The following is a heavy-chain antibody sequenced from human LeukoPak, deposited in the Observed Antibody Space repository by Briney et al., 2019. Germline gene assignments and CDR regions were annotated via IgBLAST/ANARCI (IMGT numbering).Heavy chain of an antibody. CDR2: INPNSGGT. J-gene: IGHJ4*02. V-gene: IGHV1-2*02. D-gene: IGHD3-9*01. Sequence: ASVKVSCKASGYTFTSYGISWVRQAPGQGLEWMGWINPNSGGTNYAQKFQGRVTMTRDTSISTAYMELSRLRSDDTAVYYCASSGYFDSSFVDYWGQGTLVTVSS. CDR1: GYTFTSYG. CDR3: ASSGYFDSSFVDY.